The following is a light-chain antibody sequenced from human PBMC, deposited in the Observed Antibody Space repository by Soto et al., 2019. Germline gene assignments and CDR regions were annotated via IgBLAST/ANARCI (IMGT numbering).Light chain of an antibody. J-gene: IGKJ4*01. V-gene: IGKV1-33*01. Sequence: DIQMTQSPSSLSASVGDRVTITCQASQDISNSLNWYQQKPGKAPKLLIYGASNLETGVPSRFSGSGSGTDFTFTMSSVQPEDIATYYCQQYDNLPLTFGGGTKVDIK. CDR3: QQYDNLPLT. CDR1: QDISNS. CDR2: GAS.